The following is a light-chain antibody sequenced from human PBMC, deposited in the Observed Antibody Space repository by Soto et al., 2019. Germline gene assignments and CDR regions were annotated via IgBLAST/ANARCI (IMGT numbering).Light chain of an antibody. CDR1: QSVSNN. CDR3: HQYGILPRT. Sequence: EIVLTQSPATLSVSPGERAALSCRASQSVSNNLAWYQQKPGQPPRLLIFGASTRATGIPARFSGSGSEAEFALTISTLQSEDFAVYYCHQYGILPRTFGQGTKVEIK. J-gene: IGKJ1*01. V-gene: IGKV3D-15*01. CDR2: GAS.